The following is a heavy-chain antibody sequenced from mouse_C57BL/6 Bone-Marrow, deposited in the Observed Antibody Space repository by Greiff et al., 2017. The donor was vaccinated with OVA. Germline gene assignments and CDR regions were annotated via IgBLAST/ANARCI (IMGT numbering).Heavy chain of an antibody. Sequence: VQLQQSGAELVRPGASVKLSCTASGFNIKDDYMHWVKQRPEQGLEWIGWIDPENGDTEYASKFQGKATVTADTSSNTAYLQLSSLTSEDTAVYDCTSYGTLDDWGQGTTLTVSS. J-gene: IGHJ2*01. CDR1: GFNIKDDY. V-gene: IGHV14-4*01. CDR3: TSYGTLDD. CDR2: IDPENGDT. D-gene: IGHD2-1*01.